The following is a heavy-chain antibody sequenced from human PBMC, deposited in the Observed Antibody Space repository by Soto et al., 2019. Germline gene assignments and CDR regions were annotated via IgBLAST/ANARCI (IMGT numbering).Heavy chain of an antibody. D-gene: IGHD2-21*01. CDR2: IYYSGST. J-gene: IGHJ5*02. CDR3: ERAPKWRLGVAFDP. Sequence: PSETLSLTCTVSGGSIISSDYYWVWIRQPPGKGLEWIGCIYYSGSTYYNPSLKSRVTISIDTSKNHFSLKLTSVTAADTAVYYCERAPKWRLGVAFDPWGQGTLVTVSS. CDR1: GGSIISSDYY. V-gene: IGHV4-39*02.